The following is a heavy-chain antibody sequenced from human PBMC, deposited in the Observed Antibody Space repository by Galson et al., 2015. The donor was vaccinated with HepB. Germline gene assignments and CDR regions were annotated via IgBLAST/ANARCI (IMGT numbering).Heavy chain of an antibody. CDR3: ARGRVYSYGYPPKFGP. J-gene: IGHJ5*02. CDR1: GYTFTGFY. CDR2: ITPNSGDT. V-gene: IGHV1-2*06. D-gene: IGHD5-18*01. Sequence: SVKVSCKAPGYTFTGFYIHWVRQAPGQGLEWMGRITPNSGDTKYAQKFQGRVTMTRDTSISTAYMELSRLRSDDTAVYYCARGRVYSYGYPPKFGPWGQGTLVTVSS.